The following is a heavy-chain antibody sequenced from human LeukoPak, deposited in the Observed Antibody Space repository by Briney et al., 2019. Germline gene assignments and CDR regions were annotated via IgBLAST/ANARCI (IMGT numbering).Heavy chain of an antibody. V-gene: IGHV1-8*01. D-gene: IGHD3-22*01. CDR2: MNPNNGNT. CDR1: GYTFTSYD. Sequence: ASVKVSCKASGYTFTSYDINWVRQATGQGLEWMGWMNPNNGNTGYAQKFQGRVTMTRNTSISTAYMELSSLRSEDTAVYYCARGTVGITMIVVVRDYYFDYWGQGTLVTVSS. J-gene: IGHJ4*02. CDR3: ARGTVGITMIVVVRDYYFDY.